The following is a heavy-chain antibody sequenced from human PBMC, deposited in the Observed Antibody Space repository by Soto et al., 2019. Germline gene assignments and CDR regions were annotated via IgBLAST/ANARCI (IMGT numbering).Heavy chain of an antibody. CDR2: INHSGST. CDR1: GGSFSGYY. D-gene: IGHD5-18*01. V-gene: IGHV4-34*01. CDR3: ASTNTATSDYYYGMDV. J-gene: IGHJ6*02. Sequence: QVQLQQWGAGLLKPSETLSLTCAVYGGSFSGYYWSWIRQPPGKGLEWIGEINHSGSTNYNPSLKSRVTISVDTSKHQFSLKLSSVTAADTAVYYCASTNTATSDYYYGMDVWGQGTTVTVSS.